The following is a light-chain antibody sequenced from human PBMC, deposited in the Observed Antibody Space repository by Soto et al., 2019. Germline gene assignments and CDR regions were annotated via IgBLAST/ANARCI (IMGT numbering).Light chain of an antibody. CDR2: GAS. V-gene: IGKV3-20*01. CDR1: QSVSSSS. Sequence: HSSRTLSLSPGARATLFCSASQSVSSSSLAWYQQKPGQAPRLLMYGASSRATGIPDRFSGTGPGTDFTLTIRTLEPEDFAVYYCQQYGSSPRTFGEGTKVGIK. CDR3: QQYGSSPRT. J-gene: IGKJ4*02.